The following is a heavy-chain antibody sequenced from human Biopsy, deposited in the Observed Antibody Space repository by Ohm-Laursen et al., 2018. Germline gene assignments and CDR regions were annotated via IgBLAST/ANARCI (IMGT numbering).Heavy chain of an antibody. V-gene: IGHV4-59*11. CDR1: GGSLTGHY. CDR2: ISYTGYT. Sequence: GTLSLTCTVSGGSLTGHYWSWIRQPPGKGLEWIGHISYTGYTSYNASLKSRVTISVDTSRNHFSLRLSSLTAADTAVYYCARGSNDFGGLYFHRWGQGTLLTVSS. D-gene: IGHD4-23*01. J-gene: IGHJ4*02. CDR3: ARGSNDFGGLYFHR.